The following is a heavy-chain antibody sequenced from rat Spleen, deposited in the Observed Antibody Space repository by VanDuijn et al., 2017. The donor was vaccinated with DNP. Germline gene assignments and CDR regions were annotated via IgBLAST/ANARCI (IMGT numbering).Heavy chain of an antibody. V-gene: IGHV5-46*01. CDR3: ARHSTIAARDWFAF. CDR2: ISPSGGDT. D-gene: IGHD1-2*01. CDR1: GFTFYSFP. Sequence: EVQLAESGGGLVQPGGSMKLSCTASGFTFYSFPMAWVRQAPTKGLEWVATISPSGGDTFYRDSVKGRFTISRDYAKSTLYLQMDSLRSEETATYYCARHSTIAARDWFAFWGQGTLVTVSS. J-gene: IGHJ3*01.